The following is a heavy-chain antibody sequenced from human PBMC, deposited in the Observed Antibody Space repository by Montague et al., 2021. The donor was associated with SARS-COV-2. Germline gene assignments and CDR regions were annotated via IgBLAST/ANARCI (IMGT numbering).Heavy chain of an antibody. V-gene: IGHV4-39*01. Sequence: SETLSLTCTVSTGSLSSTTYRWGWIRQPPGLDLEWFSFISYSATTFSTPALQSRITMSVDTPQSQFSLNLTSVTAADTAVYCCARNYGSSLDSWGQGILVGVSS. D-gene: IGHD4-17*01. CDR1: TGSLSSTTYR. CDR3: ARNYGSSLDS. J-gene: IGHJ4*02. CDR2: ISYSATT.